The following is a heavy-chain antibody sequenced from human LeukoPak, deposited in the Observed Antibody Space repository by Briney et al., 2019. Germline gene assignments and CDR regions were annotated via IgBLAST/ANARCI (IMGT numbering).Heavy chain of an antibody. D-gene: IGHD4-17*01. CDR3: AKDTPSGYGDYAYGYFDY. Sequence: PGRSLRLSCAASGFTFSSYGMHWVRQTPGKGLEWVAIISYEGSNKNYADSVKGRFIISRDNSKNPLYLQMNSLRAEDTAVYYCAKDTPSGYGDYAYGYFDYWGQGSLVTVSS. CDR1: GFTFSSYG. J-gene: IGHJ4*02. CDR2: ISYEGSNK. V-gene: IGHV3-30*18.